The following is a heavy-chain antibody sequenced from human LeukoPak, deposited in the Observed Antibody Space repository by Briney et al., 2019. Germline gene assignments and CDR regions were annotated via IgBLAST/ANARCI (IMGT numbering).Heavy chain of an antibody. J-gene: IGHJ4*02. CDR3: ARHNPGYYGHFDY. CDR2: IYYTGST. D-gene: IGHD3-9*01. Sequence: KPSETLSLTCTVSGGSISSSNYYWGWIRQPPGKGLEWIGSIYYTGSTYYNPSLKSRVTISVDTSKDHFSLKLSSVTAADTAVYYCARHNPGYYGHFDYWGQGSLVTVSS. V-gene: IGHV4-39*01. CDR1: GGSISSSNYY.